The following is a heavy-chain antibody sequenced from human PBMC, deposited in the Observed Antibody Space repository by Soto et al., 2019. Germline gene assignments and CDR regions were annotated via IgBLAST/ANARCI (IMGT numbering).Heavy chain of an antibody. CDR3: ARTLRKVSGKRYSDAFDI. V-gene: IGHV1-69*13. D-gene: IGHD2-15*01. J-gene: IGHJ3*02. Sequence: GASVKVSCKASGGTFSSYAISWVRQAPGQGLEWMGGIIPIFGTANYAQKFQGRVTITADESTSTAYMELSSLRSEDTAVYYCARTLRKVSGKRYSDAFDIWGQGTMVTVSS. CDR2: IIPIFGTA. CDR1: GGTFSSYA.